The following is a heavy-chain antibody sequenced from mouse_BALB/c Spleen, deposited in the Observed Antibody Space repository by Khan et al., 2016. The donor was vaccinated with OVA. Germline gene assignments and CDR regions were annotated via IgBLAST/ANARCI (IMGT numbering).Heavy chain of an antibody. CDR3: ARQGSSGYRFAY. D-gene: IGHD3-1*01. CDR2: ISHGGGST. V-gene: IGHV5-12-2*01. J-gene: IGHJ3*01. Sequence: EVELVESGGGLVQPGGSLKLSCAASGFTFSSYTMSWVRQTPEKRLEWVAYISHGGGSTYYPDTVKGRFTISRDNAKNTLYLQMSSLKSEDTAMYYCARQGSSGYRFAYWGQGTLVTVSA. CDR1: GFTFSSYT.